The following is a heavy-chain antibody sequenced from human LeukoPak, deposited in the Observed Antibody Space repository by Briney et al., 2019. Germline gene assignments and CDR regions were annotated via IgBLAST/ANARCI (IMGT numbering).Heavy chain of an antibody. CDR2: IYTSGST. CDR3: ARRGIAAADDAFDI. D-gene: IGHD6-13*01. CDR1: GGSISSYY. Sequence: SETLSLTCTVSGGSISSYYRSWIRQPAGKGLEWIGRIYTSGSTNYNPSLKSRVTMSVDTSKNQFSLKLSSVTAADTAVYYCARRGIAAADDAFDIWGQGTMVTVSS. V-gene: IGHV4-4*07. J-gene: IGHJ3*02.